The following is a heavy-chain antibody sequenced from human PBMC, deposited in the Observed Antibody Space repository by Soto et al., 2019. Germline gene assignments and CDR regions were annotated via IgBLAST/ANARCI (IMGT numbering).Heavy chain of an antibody. D-gene: IGHD6-13*01. J-gene: IGHJ6*02. CDR3: AKVYSSSWFWGSPLYQPLGYYYYYGMDV. CDR1: GFTFSSYA. V-gene: IGHV3-23*01. Sequence: GGSLRLSCAASGFTFSSYAMSWVRQAPGKGLEWVSAISGSGGSTYYADSVKGRFTISRDNSKNTLYLQMNSLRAEDTAVYYCAKVYSSSWFWGSPLYQPLGYYYYYGMDVWGQGATVTVSS. CDR2: ISGSGGST.